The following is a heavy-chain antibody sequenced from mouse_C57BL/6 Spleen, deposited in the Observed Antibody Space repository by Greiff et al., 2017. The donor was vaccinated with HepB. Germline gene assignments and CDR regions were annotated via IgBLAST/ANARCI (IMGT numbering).Heavy chain of an antibody. CDR1: GFSFNTYA. Sequence: EVQLQESGGGLVQPKGSLKLSCAASGFSFNTYAMNWVRQAPGKGLEWVARIRSKSNNYATYYADSVKDRFTISRDDSESMLYLQMNNLKTEDTAMYYGVRQGLRRDAMDYWGQGTSVTVSS. J-gene: IGHJ4*01. CDR2: IRSKSNNYAT. V-gene: IGHV10-1*01. D-gene: IGHD2-4*01. CDR3: VRQGLRRDAMDY.